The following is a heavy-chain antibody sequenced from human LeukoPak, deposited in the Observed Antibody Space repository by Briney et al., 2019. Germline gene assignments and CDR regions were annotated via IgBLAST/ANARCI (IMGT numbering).Heavy chain of an antibody. CDR3: AREDGGNYGLDY. CDR2: IHRDGST. CDR1: GFTVSTNY. Sequence: GGSLRLSCAVSGFTVSTNYMSWVRQAPGKGLEWVSIIHRDGSTYYADSVKGRFTISRDSSKNTLYIQMNSLRAEDTAVYYCAREDGGNYGLDYWGQGTLVTVSS. D-gene: IGHD4/OR15-4a*01. J-gene: IGHJ4*02. V-gene: IGHV3-66*01.